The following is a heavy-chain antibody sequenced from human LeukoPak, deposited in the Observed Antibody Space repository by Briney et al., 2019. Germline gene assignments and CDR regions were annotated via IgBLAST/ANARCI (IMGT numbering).Heavy chain of an antibody. CDR1: GFTFSSYW. J-gene: IGHJ3*02. D-gene: IGHD3-22*01. V-gene: IGHV3-7*01. CDR2: IKQDGSEK. Sequence: GGSLRLSCAASGFTFSSYWMSWVRQAPGKGLEWVANIKQDGSEKYYVDSVKGRFTISRDNAKNSLYLQMNSLRAEDTAVYYCARGPYYYDSSGYYSVAFDIWGQGTMVTVSS. CDR3: ARGPYYYDSSGYYSVAFDI.